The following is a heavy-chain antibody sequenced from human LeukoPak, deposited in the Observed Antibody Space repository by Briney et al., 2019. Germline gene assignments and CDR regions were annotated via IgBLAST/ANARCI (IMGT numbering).Heavy chain of an antibody. V-gene: IGHV3-64D*06. Sequence: GRSLTLSCSASGFTFSSYAMHWVRQAPGQGLEYVSAISTNGGSTYYAASVKGRFTISRDNSKNTLYLQMSSLRAEDTAVYYCAKGDGGNSQPDYWGQGTLVTVS. D-gene: IGHD4-23*01. CDR2: ISTNGGST. CDR1: GFTFSSYA. CDR3: AKGDGGNSQPDY. J-gene: IGHJ4*02.